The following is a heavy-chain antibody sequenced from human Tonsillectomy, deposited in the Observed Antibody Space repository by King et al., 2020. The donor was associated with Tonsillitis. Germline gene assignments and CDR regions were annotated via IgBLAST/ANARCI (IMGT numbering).Heavy chain of an antibody. Sequence: QLVQSGAEVKKPGASVKVSCKASGYTFTSYGISWVRQAPGQGREWVGRIRVYNGNTNYAQKVQGRVTLTTDTSTSTAYMELRSLRSDDTAVYYCALDPGVTTNNWFDPWGQGTLVTVSS. J-gene: IGHJ5*02. CDR3: ALDPGVTTNNWFDP. CDR2: IRVYNGNT. D-gene: IGHD4-11*01. CDR1: GYTFTSYG. V-gene: IGHV1-18*01.